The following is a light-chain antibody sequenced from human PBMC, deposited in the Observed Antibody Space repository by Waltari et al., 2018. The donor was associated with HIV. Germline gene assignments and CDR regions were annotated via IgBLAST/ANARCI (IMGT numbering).Light chain of an antibody. J-gene: IGLJ3*02. CDR1: GGSITSNY. CDR2: EDD. Sequence: NFMLTQPHPVSESPGKTVTISCTRTGGSITSNYVQWYQRRPGGSPTTVIYEDDQRPSGVPGRFSGSIDSSSNSASLTISGLKPEDEADYYCQSSDRNNQVFGGGTKLTVL. CDR3: QSSDRNNQV. V-gene: IGLV6-57*01.